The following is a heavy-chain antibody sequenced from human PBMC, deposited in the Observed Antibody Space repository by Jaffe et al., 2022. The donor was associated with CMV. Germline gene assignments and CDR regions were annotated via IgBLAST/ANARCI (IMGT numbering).Heavy chain of an antibody. CDR2: IKQDGSEK. Sequence: EVQLVESGGGLVQPGGSLRLSCAASGFTFSSYWMIWVRQAPGKGLEWVANIKQDGSEKYYVDSVKGRFTISRDNAKNSLYLQMNSLRAEDTAVYYCARVGDDYHDAFDIWGQGTMVTVSS. D-gene: IGHD4-17*01. J-gene: IGHJ3*02. V-gene: IGHV3-7*01. CDR3: ARVGDDYHDAFDI. CDR1: GFTFSSYW.